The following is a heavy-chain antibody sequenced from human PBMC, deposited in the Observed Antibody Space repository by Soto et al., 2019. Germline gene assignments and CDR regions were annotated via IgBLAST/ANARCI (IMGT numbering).Heavy chain of an antibody. CDR3: ATEGGY. Sequence: QVQLVQSGAEVKKPGSSVKVSCKASGGTFSSYTISWVRQAPGQGLEWMGRIIPILGIANYAQKFQGRVTMTADQTTSTYYMERSRLRSEDTAVYYCATEGGYWGQGSLVTVSS. CDR2: IIPILGIA. CDR1: GGTFSSYT. V-gene: IGHV1-69*02. J-gene: IGHJ4*02.